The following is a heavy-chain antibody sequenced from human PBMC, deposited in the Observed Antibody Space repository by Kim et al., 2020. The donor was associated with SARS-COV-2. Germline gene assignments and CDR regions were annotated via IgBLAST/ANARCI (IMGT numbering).Heavy chain of an antibody. CDR3: ARGSSTTSPGAFDI. V-gene: IGHV3-53*01. D-gene: IGHD2-2*01. Sequence: ADTVKSRFTISRDNSKNTLYIQMNSLRAEDTAVYYCARGSSTTSPGAFDIWGQGTMVTVSS. J-gene: IGHJ3*02.